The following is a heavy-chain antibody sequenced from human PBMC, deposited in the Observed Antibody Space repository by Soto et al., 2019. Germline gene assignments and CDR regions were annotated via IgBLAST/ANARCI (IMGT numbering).Heavy chain of an antibody. Sequence: PSETLSLTCGVYGRSFRNYYWIWVRQPTGKGLEWIGEVNHSGEANYNPSLQSRITISLHKYNKQFSXNMTSVTAEDTAMYFCTRAERSPRSWSDPGRKGTPVTVSS. CDR2: VNHSGEA. CDR1: GRSFRNYY. D-gene: IGHD6-25*01. V-gene: IGHV4-34*01. CDR3: TRAERSPRSWSDP. J-gene: IGHJ5*02.